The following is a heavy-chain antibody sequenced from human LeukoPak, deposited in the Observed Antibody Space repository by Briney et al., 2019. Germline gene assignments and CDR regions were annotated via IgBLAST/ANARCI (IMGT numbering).Heavy chain of an antibody. J-gene: IGHJ5*02. D-gene: IGHD5-24*01. CDR2: INHSGST. CDR3: AREVATIRGNWFDP. Sequence: PSETLSLTCAVYGGSFSGYYWSWIRQPPGKGLEWIGEINHSGSTNYNPSLKSRVTISVDTSKNQFSLKLSSVTAADTAVYYCAREVATIRGNWFDPWGQGTLVTVSS. CDR1: GGSFSGYY. V-gene: IGHV4-34*01.